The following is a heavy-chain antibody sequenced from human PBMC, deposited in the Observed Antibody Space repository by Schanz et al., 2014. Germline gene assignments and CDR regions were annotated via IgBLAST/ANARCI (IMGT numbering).Heavy chain of an antibody. V-gene: IGHV3-48*01. CDR2: IRSSSTPI. D-gene: IGHD1-26*01. J-gene: IGHJ4*02. CDR3: ARDHTTESYYSAGPPIDY. Sequence: EVQLVESGGGWVQPGGSLRLSCAASGFTFSDYSMNWVRQAPGKGPEWVSYIRSSSTPIYYADSVKGRFTISRDNSKNTVYLQMNSLRAEDTAVYYCARDHTTESYYSAGPPIDYWGQGTLLTVSS. CDR1: GFTFSDYS.